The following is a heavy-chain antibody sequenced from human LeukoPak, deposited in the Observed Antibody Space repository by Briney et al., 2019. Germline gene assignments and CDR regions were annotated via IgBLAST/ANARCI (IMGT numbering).Heavy chain of an antibody. Sequence: GASMKVSCKASGHTFTDYYIHWVRQAPGQGLEWMGLINPTGTSTNYAQKFRGRVTMTRDTSTTTVYMELSSLRSEDTAVYYCAREESGGYFDYWGQGTLVTVSS. V-gene: IGHV1-46*01. CDR2: INPTGTST. J-gene: IGHJ4*02. D-gene: IGHD2-8*02. CDR3: AREESGGYFDY. CDR1: GHTFTDYY.